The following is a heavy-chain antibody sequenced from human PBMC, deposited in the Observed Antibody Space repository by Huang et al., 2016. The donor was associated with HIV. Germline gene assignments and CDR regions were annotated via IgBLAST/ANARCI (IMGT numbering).Heavy chain of an antibody. J-gene: IGHJ4*02. CDR3: ARQGTLASHDF. CDR2: IYPGDYDT. CDR1: GYSFSTYW. V-gene: IGHV5-51*01. Sequence: EVQLVQSGAEVKKPGESLKFSCKGSGYSFSTYWVGWVRQMTGKGLWCMGIIYPGDYDTRYSPSFQGQVTISADKSINTAYLQWSSLKASDTAIYYCARQGTLASHDFWGQGTLVTVSS. D-gene: IGHD1-7*01.